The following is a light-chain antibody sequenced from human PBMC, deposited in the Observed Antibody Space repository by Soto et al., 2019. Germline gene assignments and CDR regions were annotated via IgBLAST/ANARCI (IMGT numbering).Light chain of an antibody. Sequence: EIVLTQSPGTLSVSPGERATLSCRASQSVSSSFLAWYQQKPGQAPRLLIYGASNRSTGIPDRFSGSGSGTDFTLTISRLEPEDFAVYYCQHYVTSPWAFGQGTKV. CDR3: QHYVTSPWA. J-gene: IGKJ1*01. V-gene: IGKV3-20*01. CDR2: GAS. CDR1: QSVSSSF.